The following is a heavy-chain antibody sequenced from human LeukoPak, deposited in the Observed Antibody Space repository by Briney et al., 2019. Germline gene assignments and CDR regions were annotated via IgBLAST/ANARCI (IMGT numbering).Heavy chain of an antibody. CDR3: ARALGGELPPFDY. CDR1: GYTFTGYY. J-gene: IGHJ4*02. CDR2: INPNSGGT. V-gene: IGHV1-2*02. Sequence: ASVKVSCKASGYTFTGYYMHWVRQAPGQGLEWMGWINPNSGGTNYAQKFQGRVTMTRDTSISTAYMELSRLRSDDTAVYYCARALGGELPPFDYWGQGTLVTVPS. D-gene: IGHD1-26*01.